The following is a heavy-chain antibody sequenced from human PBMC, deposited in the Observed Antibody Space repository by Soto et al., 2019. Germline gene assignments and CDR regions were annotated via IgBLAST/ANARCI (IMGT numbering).Heavy chain of an antibody. D-gene: IGHD2-2*01. Sequence: VQMVESGGGVVQPGKSLRLSCETSGFTFKFYGMHWVRQAPGKGLECVAVISHDGNTHYYADSVKGRFTISRDNSKNTLYLLMNSRRLAASSTYYWAKERGGDCPDNSCYFGADYWGQGALVTVSS. CDR3: AKERGGDCPDNSCYFGADY. CDR1: GFTFKFYG. V-gene: IGHV3-30*18. J-gene: IGHJ4*02. CDR2: ISHDGNTH.